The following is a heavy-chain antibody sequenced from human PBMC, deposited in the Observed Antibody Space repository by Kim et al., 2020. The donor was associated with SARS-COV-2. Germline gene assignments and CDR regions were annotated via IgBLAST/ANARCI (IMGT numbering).Heavy chain of an antibody. CDR2: IYNTGTT. Sequence: SETLSLTCMVSGDSISRHHWSWIRQPPGKGLEWIGNIYNTGTTHSDPSLESRVTISVDTSKNHFSMKLSSVTAADTAVYFCARDPPGPDCAFDLWGPGTMVTVSS. CDR3: ARDPPGPDCAFDL. J-gene: IGHJ3*01. V-gene: IGHV4-59*11. CDR1: GDSISRHH. D-gene: IGHD2-21*02.